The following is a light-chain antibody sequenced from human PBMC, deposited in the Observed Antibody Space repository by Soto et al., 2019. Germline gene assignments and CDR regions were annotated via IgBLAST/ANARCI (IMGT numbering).Light chain of an antibody. Sequence: QSALTQPASVSGSPGQSITISCTGTSSDVGSYKFVSWYQQHPGKAPKLMIYEVTKRPSGVSNRFSGSKSGNTASLTISGLQAEDEADYYCCSYAGCSTWVFGGGTKLTVL. CDR1: SSDVGSYKF. V-gene: IGLV2-23*02. CDR2: EVT. CDR3: CSYAGCSTWV. J-gene: IGLJ3*02.